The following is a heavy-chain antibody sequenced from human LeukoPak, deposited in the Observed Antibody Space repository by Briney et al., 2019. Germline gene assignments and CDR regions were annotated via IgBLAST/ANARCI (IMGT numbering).Heavy chain of an antibody. CDR2: INPDGSEK. CDR1: GLTFRIYW. D-gene: IGHD3-22*01. CDR3: AKDLAYNYDSSGYDY. V-gene: IGHV3-7*03. Sequence: PGGSLRLSCEVSGLTFRIYWMSWVRQVPGKGLEWVAHINPDGSEKDYVDSVKGRFTISRDNAKNSLYLQMNSLRAEDTAVYYCAKDLAYNYDSSGYDYWGQGTLVTVSS. J-gene: IGHJ4*02.